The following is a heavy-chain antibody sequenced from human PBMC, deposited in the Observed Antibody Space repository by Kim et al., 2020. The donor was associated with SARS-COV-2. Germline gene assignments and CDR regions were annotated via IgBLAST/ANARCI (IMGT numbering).Heavy chain of an antibody. Sequence: GGSLRLSCAASGFTFSSYAMHWVRQAPGKGLEYVSAISSNGGSTYYANSVKGRFTISRDNSKNTLYLQMGSLRAEDMAVYYCSRGRSSSDYWGQGTLVTV. CDR1: GFTFSSYA. CDR3: SRGRSSSDY. J-gene: IGHJ4*02. D-gene: IGHD6-6*01. CDR2: ISSNGGST. V-gene: IGHV3-64*01.